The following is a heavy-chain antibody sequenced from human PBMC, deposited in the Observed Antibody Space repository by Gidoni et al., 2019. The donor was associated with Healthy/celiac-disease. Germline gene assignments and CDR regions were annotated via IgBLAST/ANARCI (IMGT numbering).Heavy chain of an antibody. V-gene: IGHV1-69*01. J-gene: IGHJ6*03. Sequence: EVKKPGSSVKVSCKASGGTFSSYAISWVRQAPGQGLEWMGGIIPIFGTANYAQKFQGRVTITADESTSTAYMELSSLRSEDTAVYYCARALSSFGEFLSYYYYMDVWGKGTTVTVSS. D-gene: IGHD3-10*01. CDR1: GGTFSSYA. CDR2: IIPIFGTA. CDR3: ARALSSFGEFLSYYYYMDV.